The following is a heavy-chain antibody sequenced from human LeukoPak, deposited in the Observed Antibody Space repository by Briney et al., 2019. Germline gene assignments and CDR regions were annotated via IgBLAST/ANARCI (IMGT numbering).Heavy chain of an antibody. CDR2: IYYRGST. J-gene: IGHJ6*03. Sequence: SETLSLTCTVSGGSISSSSYYWGWIRQPPGKGLEWIGSIYYRGSTYYNPSLKSRVTISVDTSKNQFSLKLSSVTAADTAVYYCARDVCSGGSCYFFYYYYMDVWGKGTTVTVSS. D-gene: IGHD2-15*01. CDR3: ARDVCSGGSCYFFYYYYMDV. CDR1: GGSISSSSYY. V-gene: IGHV4-39*07.